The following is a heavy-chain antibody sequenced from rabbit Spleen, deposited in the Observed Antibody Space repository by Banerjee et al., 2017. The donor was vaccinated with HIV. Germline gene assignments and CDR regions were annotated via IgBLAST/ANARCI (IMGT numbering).Heavy chain of an antibody. D-gene: IGHD4-2*01. Sequence: QEQLVESGGGLVQPEGSLALTCKASGFSFSSSDYICWVRQAPGKGLEWISCIAGSSSGFTYSATWAKGRFTCSKTSSTTVTLQMTSLTAADTATYYCARDAGSDAYIDGVFNLWGPGTLVTVS. V-gene: IGHV1S45*01. CDR2: IAGSSSGFT. CDR3: ARDAGSDAYIDGVFNL. CDR1: GFSFSSSDY. J-gene: IGHJ4*01.